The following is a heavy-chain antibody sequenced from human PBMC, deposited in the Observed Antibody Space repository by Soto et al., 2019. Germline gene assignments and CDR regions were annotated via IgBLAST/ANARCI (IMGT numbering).Heavy chain of an antibody. CDR3: ARHEYFDWFEGNWFDP. D-gene: IGHD3-9*01. J-gene: IGHJ5*02. V-gene: IGHV4-39*01. CDR1: GGSISSSSYY. CDR2: IYYSGST. Sequence: PSETLSLTCTVSGGSISSSSYYWGWIRQPPGKGLEWIGSIYYSGSTYYNPSLKSRVTISVDTSKNQFSLKLSSVTAADTAVYYCARHEYFDWFEGNWFDPWGQGTLVTVSS.